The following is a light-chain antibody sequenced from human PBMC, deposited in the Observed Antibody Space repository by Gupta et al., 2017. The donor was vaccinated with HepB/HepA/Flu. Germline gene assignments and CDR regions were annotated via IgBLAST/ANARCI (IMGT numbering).Light chain of an antibody. CDR1: QSISSY. CDR3: QQSYSTRVT. CDR2: AAS. Sequence: DIQMTQSPSSLSASVGDRATITCRASQSISSYLNWYQQKPGKAPKLLIYAASSLQSGVPSRFSGSGSGTDFTLTISSLQPEDFATYYCQQSYSTRVTFGPGTKVDIK. J-gene: IGKJ3*01. V-gene: IGKV1-39*01.